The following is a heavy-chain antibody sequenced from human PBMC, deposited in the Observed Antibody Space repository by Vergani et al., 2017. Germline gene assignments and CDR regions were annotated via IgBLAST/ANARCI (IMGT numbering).Heavy chain of an antibody. J-gene: IGHJ3*02. Sequence: EVHLVESGGGLVQPGRSLRLSCSGSGFTLGDYAMTWVRQAPGKGLEWVGGIRSKAYGQATIYAASVKGRFTISRDDSKSIAYLQMNNLQTEDTAMYYCVRDXVTMLRGSDALDIWGQGTMVTVSS. CDR1: GFTLGDYA. CDR3: VRDXVTMLRGSDALDI. V-gene: IGHV3-49*04. CDR2: IRSKAYGQAT. D-gene: IGHD3-10*01.